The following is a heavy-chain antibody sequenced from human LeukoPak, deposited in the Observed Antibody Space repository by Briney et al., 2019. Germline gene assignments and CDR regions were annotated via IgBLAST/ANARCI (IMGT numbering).Heavy chain of an antibody. CDR2: IKEDGSRE. V-gene: IGHV3-7*01. Sequence: GGSLRLSCAASGFTFSTYWMTWVRQAPGKGLEWVANIKEDGSREYYVDSVKGRFTIPRDNAKNLLYLQMDSLTAEDTAVYYCARDSPGYGAYVSWGQGTLVSVSS. CDR1: GFTFSTYW. D-gene: IGHD5-12*01. J-gene: IGHJ1*01. CDR3: ARDSPGYGAYVS.